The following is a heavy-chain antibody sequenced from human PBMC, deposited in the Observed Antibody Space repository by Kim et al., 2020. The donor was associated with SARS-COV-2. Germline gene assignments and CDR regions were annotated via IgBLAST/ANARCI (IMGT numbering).Heavy chain of an antibody. V-gene: IGHV3-23*01. D-gene: IGHD1-26*01. CDR1: GFSFSSCA. CDR2: ISHDGTSS. Sequence: GGSLRLSCAASGFSFSSCAMNWVRQAPGKGLEWVSSISHDGTSSHYAHSVKGRFTISRDDSKNTLYLQLNSLRGEDTALYYCAKDVWDYSGMEAWGQGTTVTVSS. CDR3: AKDVWDYSGMEA. J-gene: IGHJ6*02.